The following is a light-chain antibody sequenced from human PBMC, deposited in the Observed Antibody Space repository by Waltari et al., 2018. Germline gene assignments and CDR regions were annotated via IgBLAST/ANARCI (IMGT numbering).Light chain of an antibody. J-gene: IGLJ3*02. CDR2: GKN. V-gene: IGLV3-19*01. CDR1: SLRSPY. CDR3: NSRDSSGNRV. Sequence: SSELTQDPAVSVALGQTARITCQGASLRSPYASWYQQKPGQAPVLVSYGKNNRPSGIPDRFSGSSSGNTASLTITGAQAEDEADYYCNSRDSSGNRVFGGGTKLTVL.